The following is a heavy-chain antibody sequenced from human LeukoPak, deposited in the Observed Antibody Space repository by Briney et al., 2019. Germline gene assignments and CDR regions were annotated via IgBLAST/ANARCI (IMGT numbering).Heavy chain of an antibody. CDR3: ATESRIGPDF. D-gene: IGHD2-15*01. Sequence: SETLSLTCTVSGGSISSYFWTWIRQPAGKGLEWIGRIYASGSTNYNPSFKSRVTMSLDKSKNQFSLSLSSVTAADTAIYYCATESRIGPDFWGQGTQVTVSS. CDR2: IYASGST. CDR1: GGSISSYF. J-gene: IGHJ4*02. V-gene: IGHV4-4*07.